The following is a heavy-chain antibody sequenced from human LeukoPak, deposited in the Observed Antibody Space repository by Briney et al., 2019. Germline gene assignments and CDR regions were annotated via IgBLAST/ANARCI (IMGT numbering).Heavy chain of an antibody. D-gene: IGHD6-19*01. J-gene: IGHJ4*02. V-gene: IGHV1-46*01. CDR3: VREVLIAVAARTLDY. CDR1: GYTFTSYY. Sequence: ASVKVSCTASGYTFTSYYMHWVRQAPGQGLEWMGIINPSGGSTSYAQKFQGRVTMTRDTSTSTVYMELSSLRSEDTAVYYCVREVLIAVAARTLDYWGQGTLVTVSS. CDR2: INPSGGST.